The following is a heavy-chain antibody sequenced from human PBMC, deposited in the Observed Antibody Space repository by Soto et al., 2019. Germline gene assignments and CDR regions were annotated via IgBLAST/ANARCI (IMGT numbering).Heavy chain of an antibody. CDR3: ARDSPHSVLTGYYTRYYYYYYGMDV. CDR1: GGSFSGYY. D-gene: IGHD3-9*01. CDR2: INHSGST. Sequence: SETLSLTCAVYGGSFSGYYWSWIRQPPGKGLEWIGEINHSGSTNYNPSLKSRVTISVDTSKNQFSLKLSSVTAADTAVYYCARDSPHSVLTGYYTRYYYYYYGMDVWGQGTTVTVSS. J-gene: IGHJ6*02. V-gene: IGHV4-34*01.